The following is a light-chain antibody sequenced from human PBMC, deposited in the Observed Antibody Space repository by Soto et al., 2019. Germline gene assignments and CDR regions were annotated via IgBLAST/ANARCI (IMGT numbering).Light chain of an antibody. CDR2: RNN. J-gene: IGLJ3*02. V-gene: IGLV1-47*01. Sequence: QSVVIQSPSASGTPGQRVTISCSGSMSSVGKNFVYWYQQLPGTAPKLLIYRNNQRPSGVPGRFSASKSGTSASLVISGLRSEDEADYYCASWDDNVTGRVFGGGTQLTVL. CDR3: ASWDDNVTGRV. CDR1: MSSVGKNF.